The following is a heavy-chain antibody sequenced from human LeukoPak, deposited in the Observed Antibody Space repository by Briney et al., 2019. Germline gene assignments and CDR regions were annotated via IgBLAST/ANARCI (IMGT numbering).Heavy chain of an antibody. CDR1: GYSFTDYY. CDR2: INPDRGGT. V-gene: IGHV1-2*02. J-gene: IGHJ6*03. Sequence: ASVKVSCKASGYSFTDYYMHWVRQAPGQGLESMGWINPDRGGTNYPQKFQGRVTMTRDTSISTAYMELSRLRSDDTAVYYCARGGHYYSYSMDVWGKGTTVTVSS. CDR3: ARGGHYYSYSMDV.